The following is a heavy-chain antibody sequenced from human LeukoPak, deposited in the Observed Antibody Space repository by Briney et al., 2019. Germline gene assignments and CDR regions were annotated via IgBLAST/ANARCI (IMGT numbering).Heavy chain of an antibody. CDR1: GDPISRSNW. J-gene: IGHJ4*02. CDR3: ASWEDTAMVQGFDY. Sequence: SDTLSLNCGVSGDPISRSNWRSWVRQPPGKGLGCIEEIYHNGNTNYKPSLKSRVTISVDKSNNQLSVKLTSVTAADTAVYYCASWEDTAMVQGFDYWGQGTLVTVSS. CDR2: IYHNGNT. V-gene: IGHV4-4*02. D-gene: IGHD5-18*01.